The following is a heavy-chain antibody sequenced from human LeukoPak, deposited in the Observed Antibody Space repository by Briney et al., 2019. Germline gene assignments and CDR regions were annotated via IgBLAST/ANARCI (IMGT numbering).Heavy chain of an antibody. J-gene: IGHJ4*02. CDR3: ARANGYSSGWYVNYFDY. Sequence: GGSLRLSCAASGFSFSGYYMGWIRQAPGRGLEWLSYISGNSVYMNYADSVKGRFTISRDNAKSSLYLQMNSLRAEDTAVYYCARANGYSSGWYVNYFDYWGQGTLVTVSS. CDR2: ISGNSVYM. D-gene: IGHD6-19*01. V-gene: IGHV3-11*06. CDR1: GFSFSGYY.